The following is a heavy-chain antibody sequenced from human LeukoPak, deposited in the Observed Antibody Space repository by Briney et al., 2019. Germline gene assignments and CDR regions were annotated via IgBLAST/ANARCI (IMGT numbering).Heavy chain of an antibody. J-gene: IGHJ5*02. Sequence: PSQTLSLTCTVSGGSISSGGCYWSWIRQHPGKGLEWIGYIYYSGSTYYNPSLKSRVTISVDTSKNQFSLKLSSVTAADTAVYYCARTPIVVVPAASSTTNWFDPWGQGTLVTVSS. V-gene: IGHV4-31*03. CDR2: IYYSGST. CDR3: ARTPIVVVPAASSTTNWFDP. CDR1: GGSISSGGCY. D-gene: IGHD2-2*01.